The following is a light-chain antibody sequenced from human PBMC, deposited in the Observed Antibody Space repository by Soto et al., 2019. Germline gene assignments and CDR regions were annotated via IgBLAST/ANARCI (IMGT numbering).Light chain of an antibody. Sequence: DIVMTQSPLSLPVTPGEPASISCRSSQTLLHSNGYNYLDWYLQKPGQSPQLLIYLASHRASGVPDRFSGSGSGTDFTLKISRVEAEDVGIYYCMQALQTPITFGQGTRLEIK. CDR2: LAS. CDR3: MQALQTPIT. V-gene: IGKV2-28*01. J-gene: IGKJ5*01. CDR1: QTLLHSNGYNY.